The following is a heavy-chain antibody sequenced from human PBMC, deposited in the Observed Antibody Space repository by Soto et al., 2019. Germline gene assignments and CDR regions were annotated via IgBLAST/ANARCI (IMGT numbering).Heavy chain of an antibody. CDR2: IDQSGDT. Sequence: QVQLQQWGAGLLKPSETLSLTCAVSGGSFSYHYWTWIRQPPGKGPEYIGRIDQSGDTDYNPSLNSRVTISLDTSKNQFSLKLSSVTAADTAVYYCARGRKEERLWTPYNWFDPWGQGTLVTVSS. V-gene: IGHV4-34*02. J-gene: IGHJ5*02. CDR3: ARGRKEERLWTPYNWFDP. D-gene: IGHD5-18*01. CDR1: GGSFSYHY.